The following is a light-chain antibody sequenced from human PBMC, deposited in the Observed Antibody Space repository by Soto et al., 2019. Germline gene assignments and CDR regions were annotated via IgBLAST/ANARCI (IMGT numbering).Light chain of an antibody. CDR2: GAS. V-gene: IGKV3-20*01. J-gene: IGKJ4*01. Sequence: EIVLTQSPGTLSLSPGERATLSCRASQSVTSGYLAWYQRKPGQAPRLLIYGASRRATGIPERFSGSGSGTDFTLTISRLEPEDVAEYFCQQYGSSFFTFGGGTTVEIK. CDR1: QSVTSGY. CDR3: QQYGSSFFT.